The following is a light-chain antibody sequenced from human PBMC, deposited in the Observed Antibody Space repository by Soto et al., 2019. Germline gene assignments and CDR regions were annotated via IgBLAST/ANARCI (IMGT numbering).Light chain of an antibody. CDR3: VAWDGSLNGYV. J-gene: IGLJ1*01. V-gene: IGLV1-44*01. Sequence: QPVLTQPPSASGTPGQRVSISCCGRASDIGTNTVNWYQQFPGTAPKLLLHSNDQRPSGVPDRFSGSKSGTSASLAISGLQSEDEADYYCVAWDGSLNGYVFGTGTKVTVL. CDR1: ASDIGTNT. CDR2: SND.